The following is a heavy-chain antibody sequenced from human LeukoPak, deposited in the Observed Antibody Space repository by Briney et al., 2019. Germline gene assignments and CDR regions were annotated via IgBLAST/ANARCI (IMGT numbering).Heavy chain of an antibody. CDR1: GYTLSELS. Sequence: ASVKVSCKLSGYTLSELSMHWVRQAPGQGLEWMGWINPNSGGTNYAQKFQGRVTMTRDTSISTAYMELSRLRSDDTAVYYCARSGELLWFGESSFGFDPWGQGTLVTVSS. V-gene: IGHV1-2*02. J-gene: IGHJ5*02. D-gene: IGHD3-10*01. CDR2: INPNSGGT. CDR3: ARSGELLWFGESSFGFDP.